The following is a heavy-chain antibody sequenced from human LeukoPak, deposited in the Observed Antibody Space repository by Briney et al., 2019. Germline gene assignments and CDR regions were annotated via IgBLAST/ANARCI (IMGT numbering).Heavy chain of an antibody. CDR1: GYTFSSFG. Sequence: GASVKVSCKASGYTFSSFGISWVRQAPGQGLELMGWINADNGNTNYAQNFQGRVTMTTDTSTSTAYMELRSLRSDDTAVYYCARGDYVWGSYRYTFDYWGQGTLVTVSS. D-gene: IGHD3-16*02. J-gene: IGHJ4*02. V-gene: IGHV1-18*01. CDR3: ARGDYVWGSYRYTFDY. CDR2: INADNGNT.